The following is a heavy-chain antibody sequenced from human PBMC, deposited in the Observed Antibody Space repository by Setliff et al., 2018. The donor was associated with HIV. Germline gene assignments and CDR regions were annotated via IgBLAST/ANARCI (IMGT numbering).Heavy chain of an antibody. CDR2: IYQSGSI. CDR3: ARPRRVRSRAWYWFDI. J-gene: IGHJ5*02. Sequence: SETLSLTCAASGYSINSGFSRAWIRQPPGQGPQWIGSIYQSGSIYYNPSLQSRVTISVDSSKNQFSLNLFSVTAADTAVYYCARPRRVRSRAWYWFDIWGQGTLVIGSS. D-gene: IGHD6-19*01. CDR1: GYSINSGFS. V-gene: IGHV4-38-2*01.